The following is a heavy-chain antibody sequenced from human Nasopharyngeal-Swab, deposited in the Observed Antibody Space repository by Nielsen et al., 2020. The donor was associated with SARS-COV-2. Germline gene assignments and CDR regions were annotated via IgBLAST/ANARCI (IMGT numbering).Heavy chain of an antibody. CDR2: IKQDGSEK. D-gene: IGHD3-10*01. CDR1: GFTFSSYW. Sequence: GESLKISCAASGFTFSSYWMSWVRQAPGKGLEWVANIKQDGSEKYYVDSVKGRFTISRDNAKNSLYLQMNSLRAEDTAVYYCARDRVRGDPPRYYYYGMDVWGQGTTVTVSS. J-gene: IGHJ6*02. V-gene: IGHV3-7*01. CDR3: ARDRVRGDPPRYYYYGMDV.